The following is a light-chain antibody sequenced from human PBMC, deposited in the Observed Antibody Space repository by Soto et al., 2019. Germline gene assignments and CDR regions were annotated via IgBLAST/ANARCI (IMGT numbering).Light chain of an antibody. V-gene: IGLV2-8*01. CDR1: SSDVGNYNY. CDR2: EVT. CDR3: SSYAGSNNYV. Sequence: SALTQPPSASGSPGQSVTISCTGTSSDVGNYNYVSWYQQHPGKAPKLIIYEVTKRPSGVPDRFSGSKSGSTASLTVSGLQGEDEADYYCSSYAGSNNYVFGTGTKVTV. J-gene: IGLJ1*01.